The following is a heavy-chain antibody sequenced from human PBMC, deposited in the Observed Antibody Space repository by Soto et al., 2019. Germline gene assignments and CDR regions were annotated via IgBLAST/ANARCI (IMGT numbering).Heavy chain of an antibody. J-gene: IGHJ4*02. CDR3: ARAGVTPDFFDY. CDR2: FESGGSI. V-gene: IGHV3-53*01. CDR1: GFSVRTNY. Sequence: GGSLRLSCAASGFSVRTNYMSWVRQSPGKGLEWVSVFESGGSIYYADSVKGRFIISRDDAKNTVYLQMNYLRAEDTAVYYCARAGVTPDFFDYWGQGTLVTFSS. D-gene: IGHD2-21*02.